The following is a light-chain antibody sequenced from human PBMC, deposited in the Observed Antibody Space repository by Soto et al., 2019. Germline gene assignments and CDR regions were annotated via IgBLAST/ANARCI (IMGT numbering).Light chain of an antibody. CDR1: QSVRGS. CDR2: DVS. CDR3: QQFYMGWT. Sequence: DIQMTQSPSTLSASVGVRVTITCRASQSVRGSLAWYQQQPGKAPKLLIYDVSNLESGVPSRFSAFGSGTEFTLSISSLQPDDFGTYYCQQFYMGWTFGQGTRVDLK. V-gene: IGKV1-5*01. J-gene: IGKJ1*01.